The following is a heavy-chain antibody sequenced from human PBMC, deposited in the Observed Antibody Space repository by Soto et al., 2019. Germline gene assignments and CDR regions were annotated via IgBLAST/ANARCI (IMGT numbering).Heavy chain of an antibody. D-gene: IGHD3-10*01. Sequence: EVQLVESGGGLVQPGGSLRLSCAASGFTLSSYDIHWVRQATGEGLAWVSGIGSGGDTHYADSVKGRLIISREDGKNSVYLQMNNLRVGATAVYSCTRRTPPTGMEVWGQGATVTVSS. CDR1: GFTLSSYD. CDR3: TRRTPPTGMEV. V-gene: IGHV3-13*01. J-gene: IGHJ6*02. CDR2: IGSGGDT.